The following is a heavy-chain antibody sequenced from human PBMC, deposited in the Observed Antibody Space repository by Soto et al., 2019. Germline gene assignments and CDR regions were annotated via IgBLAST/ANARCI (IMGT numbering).Heavy chain of an antibody. V-gene: IGHV1-18*01. CDR1: GYTFTSYG. CDR3: ARDYYGSGSYYPSDAFDI. D-gene: IGHD3-10*01. CDR2: ISAYNGNT. J-gene: IGHJ3*02. Sequence: QVQLVQSGAEVKKPGASVKVSCKASGYTFTSYGISWVRQAPGQGLEWMGWISAYNGNTNYAQKLQGRVTMTTDTSTSTAYMELRSLRSDDTAVYYCARDYYGSGSYYPSDAFDIWSQGTMVTVSS.